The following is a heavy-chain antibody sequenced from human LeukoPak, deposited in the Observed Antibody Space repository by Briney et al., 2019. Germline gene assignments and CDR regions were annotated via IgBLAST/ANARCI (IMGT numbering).Heavy chain of an antibody. J-gene: IGHJ4*02. CDR1: GFTFSNYW. CDR2: ISTDATST. CDR3: ARVSGWDPFDN. Sequence: GGSLRLSCAASGFTFSNYWMHWVRQAPGKGLVWVSGISTDATSTRYADSVEGRFTISRENAKNTVYLQMNSLRAEDTAVYYCARVSGWDPFDNWGQGTLVTVSA. V-gene: IGHV3-74*01. D-gene: IGHD6-19*01.